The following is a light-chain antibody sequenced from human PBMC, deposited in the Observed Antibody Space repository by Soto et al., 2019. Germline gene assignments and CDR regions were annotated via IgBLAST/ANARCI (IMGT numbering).Light chain of an antibody. Sequence: QSVLTQPPSASGSPGQSITISCTGTSSDVGGYNYVSWYQQHPSSAPKLIIHEVNKRPSGVPDRFSGSKSGNTASLTVTGLQAEDEADYYCSSYAGSNILVFGEGTKLTVL. J-gene: IGLJ2*01. V-gene: IGLV2-8*01. CDR1: SSDVGGYNY. CDR2: EVN. CDR3: SSYAGSNILV.